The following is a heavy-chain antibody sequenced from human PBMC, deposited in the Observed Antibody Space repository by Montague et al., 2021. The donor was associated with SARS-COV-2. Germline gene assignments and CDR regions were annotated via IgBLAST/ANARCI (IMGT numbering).Heavy chain of an antibody. D-gene: IGHD3/OR15-3a*01. CDR2: VNHTGNT. J-gene: IGHJ4*02. CDR1: GGSLSGYY. CDR3: ASHNADDFGLLDY. Sequence: SETLSLTCAVDGGSLSGYYWGWIRQPPGKGLEWVGYVNHTGNTNYNPSLKSRVTISIDTSKNQFSLKVTSVTTADTATYYCASHNADDFGLLDYWGQGTLVTVSS. V-gene: IGHV4-34*01.